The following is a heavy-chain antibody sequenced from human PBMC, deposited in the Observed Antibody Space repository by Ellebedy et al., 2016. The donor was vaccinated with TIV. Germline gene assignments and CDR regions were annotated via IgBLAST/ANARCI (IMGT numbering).Heavy chain of an antibody. J-gene: IGHJ4*02. Sequence: PGGSLRLSCAASGFTFSSYGMHWVRQAPGKGLEWVAVIWYDGSNKYYADSVKGRFTISRDNSKNTLYLQMNSLRAEDTAVYYCARDGGVLAVAGQDYWGQGTLVTVSS. V-gene: IGHV3-33*01. CDR2: IWYDGSNK. D-gene: IGHD6-19*01. CDR1: GFTFSSYG. CDR3: ARDGGVLAVAGQDY.